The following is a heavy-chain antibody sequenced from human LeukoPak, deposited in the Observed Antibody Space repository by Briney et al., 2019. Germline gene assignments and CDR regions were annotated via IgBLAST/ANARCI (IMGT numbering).Heavy chain of an antibody. CDR1: GGSISSYY. CDR3: ARRLPRIYCSGGSCYSDVGWFDP. CDR2: IYYSGST. Sequence: SETLSLTCTVSGGSISSYYWSWIRQPPGKGLEWIGSIYYSGSTYYNPSLKSRVTISVDTSKNQFSLKLSSVTAADTAVYYCARRLPRIYCSGGSCYSDVGWFDPWGQGTLVTVSS. J-gene: IGHJ5*02. D-gene: IGHD2-15*01. V-gene: IGHV4-59*05.